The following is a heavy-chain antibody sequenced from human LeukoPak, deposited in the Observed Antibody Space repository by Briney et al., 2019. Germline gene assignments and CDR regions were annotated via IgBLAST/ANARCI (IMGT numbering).Heavy chain of an antibody. V-gene: IGHV1-69*06. CDR3: ARSPSLYHFDY. Sequence: SVKVSCKASEGTFSSYAISWVRQAPGQGLEWMGGIIPIFGTANYAQKFQGRVTITADKSTSTAYMELSSLRSEDTAVYYCARSPSLYHFDYWGQGTLVTVSS. CDR1: EGTFSSYA. CDR2: IIPIFGTA. D-gene: IGHD3-16*02. J-gene: IGHJ4*02.